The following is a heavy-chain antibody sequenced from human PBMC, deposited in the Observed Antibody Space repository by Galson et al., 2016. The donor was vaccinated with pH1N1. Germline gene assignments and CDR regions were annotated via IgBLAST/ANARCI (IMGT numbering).Heavy chain of an antibody. CDR1: GFTFRNHV. V-gene: IGHV3-23*01. J-gene: IGHJ4*01. Sequence: SLRLSCAASGFTFRNHVMSWVRQAPGKGPEWVSVITASGDATFYGHSVKGRFTISRDNSRSTVSLQMNSLRADDTAVYYCVTRQPTTTPGVIDYWGHGTLVTVS. D-gene: IGHD1-1*01. CDR3: VTRQPTTTPGVIDY. CDR2: ITASGDAT.